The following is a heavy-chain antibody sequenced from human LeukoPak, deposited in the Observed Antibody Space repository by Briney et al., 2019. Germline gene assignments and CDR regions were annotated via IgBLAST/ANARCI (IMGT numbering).Heavy chain of an antibody. CDR2: IVSNAGST. CDR1: GFTFSSYA. V-gene: IGHV3-64D*06. CDR3: VKPLGSSGHGYFFDY. Sequence: GGSLRLPCSASGFTFSSYAMHWVRQAPGKGLEYVSAIVSNAGSTYYADSVKGRFTISRDNSKNTLYLQMSSLRAEDTAVYYCVKPLGSSGHGYFFDYWGQGGLVTVSS. J-gene: IGHJ4*02. D-gene: IGHD5-12*01.